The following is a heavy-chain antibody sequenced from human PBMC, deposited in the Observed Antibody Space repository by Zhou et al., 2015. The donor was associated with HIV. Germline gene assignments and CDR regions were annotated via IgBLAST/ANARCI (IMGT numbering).Heavy chain of an antibody. Sequence: QVQLVQSGAEVKKPGSSVKVSCKASGGTFSSYAISWVRQAPGQGLEWMGGIIPIFGTANYAQKFQGRVTITADESTSTAYMELSSLRSEDTAVYYCARLYSRGPYSSSWPSYYYYGMDVWGQGTTVTVSS. D-gene: IGHD6-13*01. J-gene: IGHJ6*02. CDR3: ARLYSRGPYSSSWPSYYYYGMDV. V-gene: IGHV1-69*01. CDR2: IIPIFGTA. CDR1: GGTFSSYA.